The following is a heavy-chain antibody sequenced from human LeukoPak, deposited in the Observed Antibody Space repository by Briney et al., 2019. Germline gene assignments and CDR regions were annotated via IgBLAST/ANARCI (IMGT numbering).Heavy chain of an antibody. CDR3: TRDASGDTSSGPRIDV. Sequence: QPGGSLRLSCAASAFTFRTYWMSWVRQAPGKGLEWVAMIKPDGSEKYYVDSVKGLFTISRDNAKNSLYLQMTSLRAEDTAVYYCTRDASGDTSSGPRIDVWGQGTMVTVS. D-gene: IGHD1-26*01. V-gene: IGHV3-7*05. CDR1: AFTFRTYW. CDR2: IKPDGSEK. J-gene: IGHJ6*02.